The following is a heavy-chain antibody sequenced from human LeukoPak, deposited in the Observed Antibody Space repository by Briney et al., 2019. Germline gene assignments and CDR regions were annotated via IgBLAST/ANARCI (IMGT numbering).Heavy chain of an antibody. CDR2: IHYSGTT. CDR1: GYSISTGYF. CDR3: ARLLWATVVYIDY. Sequence: SETLSLTCSVSGYSISTGYFWVWIRQPPGKGPEWIGNIHYSGTTYYNPSLNSRVAISVDTSKNQFSLKLSSVTAADTAVYYCARLLWATVVYIDYWGQGSLVTVSS. V-gene: IGHV4-38-2*02. D-gene: IGHD2-8*02. J-gene: IGHJ4*02.